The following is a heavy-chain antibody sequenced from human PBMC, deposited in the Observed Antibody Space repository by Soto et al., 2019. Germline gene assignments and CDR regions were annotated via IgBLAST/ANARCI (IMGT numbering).Heavy chain of an antibody. CDR3: ARGILVGATLIPATLDY. V-gene: IGHV3-33*01. Sequence: GGSLRLSCAASGFTFSSYGMHWVRQAPGKGLEWVAVIWYDGSNKYYADSVKGRFTISRDNSKNTLYLQMNSLRAEDTAVYYCARGILVGATLIPATLDYWGQGTLVTVSS. CDR2: IWYDGSNK. D-gene: IGHD1-26*01. J-gene: IGHJ4*02. CDR1: GFTFSSYG.